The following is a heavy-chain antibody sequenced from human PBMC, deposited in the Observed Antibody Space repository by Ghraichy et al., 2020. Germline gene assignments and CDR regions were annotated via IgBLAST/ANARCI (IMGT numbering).Heavy chain of an antibody. Sequence: GSLRLSCAASGFTFSSYWMHWVRQAPGKGLVWVSRINSDGSSTSYADSVKGRFSISRDNAKNTLYLQMNSLRAEDTAVYYCARGPRNILTGYPYDAFDIWGQGTMVTVSS. CDR3: ARGPRNILTGYPYDAFDI. J-gene: IGHJ3*02. D-gene: IGHD3-9*01. V-gene: IGHV3-74*01. CDR1: GFTFSSYW. CDR2: INSDGSST.